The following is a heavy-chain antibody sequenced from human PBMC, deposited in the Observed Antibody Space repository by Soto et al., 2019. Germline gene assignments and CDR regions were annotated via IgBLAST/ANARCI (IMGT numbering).Heavy chain of an antibody. CDR1: GFDFTYYA. V-gene: IGHV3-30*18. J-gene: IGHJ4*02. D-gene: IGHD1-26*01. CDR2: MSRDGSKI. Sequence: QVQLVESGGGAVQPGEYLRLSCVASGFDFTYYAMHWVRQAPGKGLASVAVMSRDGSKIHHTDCVKGRFTISRDNSKNTPSLQMTSQRQEDIAVCFCAKGEGVGGTLGLFDYWGQGTLVSVSS. CDR3: AKGEGVGGTLGLFDY.